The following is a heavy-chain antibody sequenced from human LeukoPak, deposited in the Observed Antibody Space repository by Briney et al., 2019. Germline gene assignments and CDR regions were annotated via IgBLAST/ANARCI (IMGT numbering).Heavy chain of an antibody. CDR2: IYPGDSDT. Sequence: GESLKISCKGSGYSFTSYWIGWVRQMPGKGLEWMGIIYPGDSDTRYSPSFQGQVTISADKSISTAYLQWSSLKASDTAMYYCARHGGYCSSTSCYTVQAFDIWGQGTMVTVSS. CDR3: ARHGGYCSSTSCYTVQAFDI. CDR1: GYSFTSYW. V-gene: IGHV5-51*01. J-gene: IGHJ3*02. D-gene: IGHD2-2*02.